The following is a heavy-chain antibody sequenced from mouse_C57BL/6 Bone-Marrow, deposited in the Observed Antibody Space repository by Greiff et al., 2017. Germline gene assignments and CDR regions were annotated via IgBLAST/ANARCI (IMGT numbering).Heavy chain of an antibody. D-gene: IGHD1-1*01. CDR1: GFNIQDDY. J-gene: IGHJ1*03. CDR2: SDPENGEP. CDR3: TTLTTVVAHWYCDV. Sequence: VQLKESGAELVRPGASVKLSCTASGFNIQDDYMHWVKPRPEQGLEWIGWSDPENGEPEYASKFQGKATITADTSSNTAYLQLSSLTSEDTAVYYCTTLTTVVAHWYCDVWGTGTTVTGSS. V-gene: IGHV14-4*01.